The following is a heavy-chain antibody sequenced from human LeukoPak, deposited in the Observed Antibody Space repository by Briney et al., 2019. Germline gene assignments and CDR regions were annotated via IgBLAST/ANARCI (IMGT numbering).Heavy chain of an antibody. Sequence: SETLSLTCTVSGGSISSSSYYWGWIRQPPGKGLEWIGSTYYSGSTYYNPSLKSRVTISVDTSKNQFSLKLSSVTAADTAVYYCARTIAVAEFDYWGQGTLVTVSS. CDR1: GGSISSSSYY. CDR2: TYYSGST. J-gene: IGHJ4*02. D-gene: IGHD6-19*01. V-gene: IGHV4-39*01. CDR3: ARTIAVAEFDY.